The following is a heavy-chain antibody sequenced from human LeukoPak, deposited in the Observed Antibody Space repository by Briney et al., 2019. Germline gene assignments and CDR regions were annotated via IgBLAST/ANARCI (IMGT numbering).Heavy chain of an antibody. Sequence: SGPTQVNPTQTLTLTCTFSGVSPSTSGVGVGWIRQLPGKVLESLALIYWDDDKRYSPSLKSRLTITKDSSKNQVVLTMTNMDPVDAATYYCAHSSTEAGLDYWGQGTLVTVSS. CDR1: GVSPSTSGVG. CDR3: AHSSTEAGLDY. D-gene: IGHD6-19*01. CDR2: IYWDDDK. J-gene: IGHJ4*02. V-gene: IGHV2-5*02.